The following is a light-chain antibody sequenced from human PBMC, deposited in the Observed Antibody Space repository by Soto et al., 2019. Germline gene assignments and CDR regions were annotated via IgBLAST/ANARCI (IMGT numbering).Light chain of an antibody. CDR2: DTF. Sequence: DIQMTQSPSSLSASIGDRVTITCRASQYISSWLAWYQQKPGKAPKLLMFDTFSLESGVPSRFSGSRSGTGFTLPLHSLQPDDYATFLCQQYNSYSPLTFGRGTKVEIK. J-gene: IGKJ4*01. CDR3: QQYNSYSPLT. V-gene: IGKV1-5*01. CDR1: QYISSW.